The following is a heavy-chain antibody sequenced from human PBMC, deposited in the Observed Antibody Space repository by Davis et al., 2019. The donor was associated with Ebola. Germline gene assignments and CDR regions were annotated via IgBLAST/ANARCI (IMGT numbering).Heavy chain of an antibody. J-gene: IGHJ5*02. CDR1: GFTFSSYA. Sequence: PGGSLRLSCAASGFTFSSYAMHWVRQAPGKGLEWVAVISYDGSNKYYADSVKGRFTISRDNSKNTLYLQMNSLRAEDTAVYYCARDVVEDFGVVIINNWFDPWGQGTLVTVSS. D-gene: IGHD3-3*01. CDR3: ARDVVEDFGVVIINNWFDP. V-gene: IGHV3-30-3*01. CDR2: ISYDGSNK.